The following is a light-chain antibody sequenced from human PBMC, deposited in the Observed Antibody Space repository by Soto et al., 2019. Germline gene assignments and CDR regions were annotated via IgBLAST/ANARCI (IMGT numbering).Light chain of an antibody. CDR2: AAS. CDR3: QQSYSTPWP. J-gene: IGKJ1*01. CDR1: QSISSY. Sequence: DIQMTQSPSSLSASVGDRVTITCRASQSISSYLNWYQQKPGKAPKLLIYAASSLQSGVPSRFSGSGSGTDFTLTISSQQPEDYATYYCQQSYSTPWPCGQGTKVEIK. V-gene: IGKV1-39*01.